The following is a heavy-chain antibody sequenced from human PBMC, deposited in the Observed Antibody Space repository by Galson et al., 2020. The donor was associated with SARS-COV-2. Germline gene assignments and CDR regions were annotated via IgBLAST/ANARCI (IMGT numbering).Heavy chain of an antibody. CDR3: ARGQWLVPDY. CDR1: GGSISSYY. V-gene: IGHV4-59*08. Sequence: SEPLSLTCTVSGGSISSYYWSWIRQPPGKGLEWIGYIYYSGSTNYNPSLKSRVTISVDTSKNQFSLKLSSVTAADTAVYYCARGQWLVPDYWGQGTLVTVAS. J-gene: IGHJ4*02. D-gene: IGHD6-19*01. CDR2: IYYSGST.